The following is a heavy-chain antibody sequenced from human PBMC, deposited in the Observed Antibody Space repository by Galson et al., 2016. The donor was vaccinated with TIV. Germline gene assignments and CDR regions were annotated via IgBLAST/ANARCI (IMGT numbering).Heavy chain of an antibody. CDR2: IIPMFGTV. V-gene: IGHV1-69*05. CDR1: GFIFTSFG. J-gene: IGHJ2*01. CDR3: ARGPQIYEWYFEL. Sequence: SVKVSCKASGFIFTSFGITWVRQAPGQGLEWVGGIIPMFGTVKYAQKFQDRVTVTTDKSTSTTYMELSSLRSEDTAVYYCARGPQIYEWYFELWGRGTLVTVSS. D-gene: IGHD3-16*01.